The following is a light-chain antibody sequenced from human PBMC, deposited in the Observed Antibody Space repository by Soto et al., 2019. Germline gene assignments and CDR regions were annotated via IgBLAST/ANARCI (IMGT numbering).Light chain of an antibody. CDR3: RSADSTGTYPVV. J-gene: IGLJ2*01. CDR2: KDS. Sequence: SYELTQPPSVSVSLGQMARITCSGEALPKKYAYWYQQKPGQFPVLVIYKDSERPSGIPERFSGSSSGTIVTLTISGVQAEDEADYYCRSADSTGTYPVVFGGGTKLIVL. CDR1: ALPKKY. V-gene: IGLV3-16*01.